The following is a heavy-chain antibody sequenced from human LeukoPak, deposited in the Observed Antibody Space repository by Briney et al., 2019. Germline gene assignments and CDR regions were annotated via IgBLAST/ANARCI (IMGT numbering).Heavy chain of an antibody. CDR2: ISYDGSNK. Sequence: PGRSLRLSCAASGFTLSSYAMHWVRQAPGKGLEWVAVISYDGSNKYYADSVKGRFTISRDNSKNTLYLQMNSLRAEDTAVYYCAKNAHYQGYSYGGIDYWGQGTLVTVSS. V-gene: IGHV3-30-3*02. CDR3: AKNAHYQGYSYGGIDY. D-gene: IGHD5-18*01. CDR1: GFTLSSYA. J-gene: IGHJ4*02.